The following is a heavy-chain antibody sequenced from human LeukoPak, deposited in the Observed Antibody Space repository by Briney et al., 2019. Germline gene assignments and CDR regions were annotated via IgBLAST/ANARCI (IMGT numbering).Heavy chain of an antibody. CDR2: ISYDGSNK. V-gene: IGHV3-30*03. D-gene: IGHD6-19*01. CDR1: GFTFSSYG. J-gene: IGHJ4*02. CDR3: ARDKVGGSMAGSNFDY. Sequence: QSGGSLRLSCAASGFTFSSYGMHWVRQAPGKGLEWVAVISYDGSNKYYADSVKGRFTISRDNAKNSVYLQMNSLSGEDTAVYYCARDKVGGSMAGSNFDYWGQGTLVTVSS.